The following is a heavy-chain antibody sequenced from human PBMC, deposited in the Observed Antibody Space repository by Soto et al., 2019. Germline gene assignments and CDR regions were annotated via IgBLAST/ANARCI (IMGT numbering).Heavy chain of an antibody. CDR2: IIPMFGTA. J-gene: IGHJ4*02. D-gene: IGHD5-18*01. Sequence: QVQLVQSGAEVKKPESSVKFSCKAPGGTFSTYAISWVRQAPGQGLEWMGGIIPMFGTANYAQRFQDRVTITADESTTTVYMELSSLRSEDTAVYFCASGIQLWLRRINNGYSGWGQGTLVTVSS. CDR1: GGTFSTYA. V-gene: IGHV1-69*12. CDR3: ASGIQLWLRRINNGYSG.